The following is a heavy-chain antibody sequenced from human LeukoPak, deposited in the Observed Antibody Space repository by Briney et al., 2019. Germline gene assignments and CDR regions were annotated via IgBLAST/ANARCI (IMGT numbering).Heavy chain of an antibody. J-gene: IGHJ4*02. CDR2: IYSSGST. Sequence: SETLSLACSVSGGSISSYYWSWIRQPAGKGLEWIGRIYSSGSTNYNPSLNSRVTMSVDTSKNQFSLKLSSVTAADTAVYYCARVGLPAASDYWGQGTLVTVSS. CDR3: ARVGLPAASDY. CDR1: GGSISSYY. D-gene: IGHD2-2*01. V-gene: IGHV4-4*07.